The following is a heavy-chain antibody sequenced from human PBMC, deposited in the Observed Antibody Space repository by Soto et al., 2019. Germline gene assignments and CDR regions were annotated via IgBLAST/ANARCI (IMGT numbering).Heavy chain of an antibody. V-gene: IGHV4-59*01. D-gene: IGHD6-19*01. CDR1: GGSLSSYY. CDR3: ARAHTSGWYVIDS. CDR2: IYSSGST. J-gene: IGHJ4*02. Sequence: LSLTCTVSGGSLSSYYWAWIRQPPGKGLEWIGYIYSSGSTNYNPSLKSRVTMSVDVSKNQFSLKLSSVTTADTAVFFCARAHTSGWYVIDSWGQGTSVTVSS.